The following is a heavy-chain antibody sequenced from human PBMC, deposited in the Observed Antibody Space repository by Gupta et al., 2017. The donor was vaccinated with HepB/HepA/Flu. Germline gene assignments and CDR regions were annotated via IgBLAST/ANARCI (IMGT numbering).Heavy chain of an antibody. CDR3: AKVHADIVVVPAAIDYYYGMDV. J-gene: IGHJ6*02. CDR1: GFTFSSYG. D-gene: IGHD2-2*01. V-gene: IGHV3-30*18. CDR2: ISYDGSNK. Sequence: QVQLVESGGGVVQPGRSLRLSCAASGFTFSSYGMHWVRQAPGKGLEWVAVISYDGSNKDYADSVKGRFTISRDNSKNTLYLQMNRLRAEDTAVYYCAKVHADIVVVPAAIDYYYGMDVWGQGTTVTVSS.